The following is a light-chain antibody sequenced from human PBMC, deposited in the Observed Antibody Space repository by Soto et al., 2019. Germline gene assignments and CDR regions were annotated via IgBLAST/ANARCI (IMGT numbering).Light chain of an antibody. CDR1: NSEFGNYNL. V-gene: IGLV2-23*01. Sequence: QSALPQPASVSGSPGQSITISCTGTNSEFGNYNLVSWYQQLPDKAPKLIIYEGSKRPSGISNRFSGSKLGNTASLTISGLQAEVEADYYCCSYAGSSTLVFGGGTKLTVL. CDR3: CSYAGSSTLV. CDR2: EGS. J-gene: IGLJ3*02.